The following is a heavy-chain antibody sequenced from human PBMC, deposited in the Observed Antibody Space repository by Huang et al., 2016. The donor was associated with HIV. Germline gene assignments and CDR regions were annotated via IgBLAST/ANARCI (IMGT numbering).Heavy chain of an antibody. V-gene: IGHV3-30*02. CDR1: GFIVDYFG. D-gene: IGHD5-12*01. CDR3: ARAVDGFNSKGFYMDV. CDR2: IRADGRNE. J-gene: IGHJ6*03. Sequence: QVQLVESGGGVVQPGGSLSLSCGASGFIVDYFGMNWVRQAPGKVLEWVAFIRADGRNEYNGESVKGRFSISRDNFENMVYLQMNSLGDGDTAIYYCARAVDGFNSKGFYMDVWGKGTAVSVSS.